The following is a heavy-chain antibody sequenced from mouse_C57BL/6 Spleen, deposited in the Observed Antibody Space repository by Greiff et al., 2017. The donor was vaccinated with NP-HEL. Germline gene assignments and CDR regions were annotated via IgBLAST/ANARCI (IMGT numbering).Heavy chain of an antibody. CDR1: GFTFSDYG. Sequence: VQLQQSGGGLVKPGGSLKLSCAASGFTFSDYGMHWVRQAPEKGLEWVAYISSGSSTIYYADTVKGRFTISRDNAKNTLFLQMTSLRSEDTAMYYCARHGSSRYYAMDYWGQGTSVTVSS. V-gene: IGHV5-17*01. D-gene: IGHD1-1*01. CDR2: ISSGSSTI. J-gene: IGHJ4*01. CDR3: ARHGSSRYYAMDY.